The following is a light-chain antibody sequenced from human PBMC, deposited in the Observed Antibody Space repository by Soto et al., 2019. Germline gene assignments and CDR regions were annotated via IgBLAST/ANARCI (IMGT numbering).Light chain of an antibody. CDR2: KAS. V-gene: IGKV1-5*03. J-gene: IGKJ1*01. CDR3: QQYNSYRA. Sequence: DIQMTQSPSTLSASVGDRVTITCRASQSIDTWLAWHQQKPGQVPKPLISKASSLESGVPSRFSGSGSGTEFTLTISSLQPDDSATYYCQQYNSYRAFGQGTKVEI. CDR1: QSIDTW.